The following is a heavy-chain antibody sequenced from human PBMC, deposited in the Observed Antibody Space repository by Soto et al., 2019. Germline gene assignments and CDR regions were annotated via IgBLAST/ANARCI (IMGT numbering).Heavy chain of an antibody. CDR3: ARDDAPTAPSFFDY. D-gene: IGHD2-21*02. CDR1: GFTVSNNY. V-gene: IGHV3-53*01. Sequence: GGSLRLSCAASGFTVSNNYMTWVRQAPGKGLEWVSIIYNDDKTYYADSVKGRFTISRDNSKNTLYLQMNSLRAEDTAVYYCARDDAPTAPSFFDYWGQGALVTVSS. J-gene: IGHJ4*02. CDR2: IYNDDKT.